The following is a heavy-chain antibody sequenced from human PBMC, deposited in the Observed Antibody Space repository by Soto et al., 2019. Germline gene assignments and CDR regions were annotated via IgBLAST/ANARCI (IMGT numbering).Heavy chain of an antibody. J-gene: IGHJ5*01. CDR3: ARVAGSPDS. CDR2: LNPNRFMT. D-gene: IGHD1-26*01. CDR1: GYTFTTYD. V-gene: IGHV1-8*01. Sequence: ASGKVSCKASGYTFTTYDFDLVRQAPGRVLELIVWLNPNRFMTCSWQKVQGRLTRTRDSSIITVYIELSSLRSEDTAVYYCARVAGSPDSWG.